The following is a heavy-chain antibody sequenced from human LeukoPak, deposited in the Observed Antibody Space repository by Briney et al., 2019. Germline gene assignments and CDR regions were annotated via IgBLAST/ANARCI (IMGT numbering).Heavy chain of an antibody. V-gene: IGHV3-30*18. CDR2: ISYDGSDK. D-gene: IGHD1-26*01. J-gene: IGHJ4*02. CDR1: GFAFSSYA. CDR3: AKVMGIYYSSLSSGAFDY. Sequence: PGRSLRLSCAASGFAFSSYAIHWVRQAPGKGLEWVALISYDGSDKYYADSVKGRFTISRDNSKNTLYLQMNSLRAEDTAVYYCAKVMGIYYSSLSSGAFDYWGQGTLVTVSS.